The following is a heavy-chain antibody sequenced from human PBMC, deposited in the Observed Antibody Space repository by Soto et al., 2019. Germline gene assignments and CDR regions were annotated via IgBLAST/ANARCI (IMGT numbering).Heavy chain of an antibody. CDR3: AYGAPAYSGYDCLSY. CDR2: ISSSSSYI. CDR1: GFTFSSYS. V-gene: IGHV3-21*01. Sequence: GGSLRLSCAASGFTFSSYSMNWVRQAPGKGLEWVSSISSSSSYIYYADSVKGRFTISRDNAKNSLYLQMNSLRAEDTAVYYCAYGAPAYSGYDCLSYWGQGTLVTVAS. D-gene: IGHD5-12*01. J-gene: IGHJ4*02.